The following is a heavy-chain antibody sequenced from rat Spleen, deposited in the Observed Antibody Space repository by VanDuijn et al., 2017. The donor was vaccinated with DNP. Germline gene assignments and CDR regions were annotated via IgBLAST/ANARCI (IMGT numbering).Heavy chain of an antibody. V-gene: IGHV5-22*01. J-gene: IGHJ2*01. CDR3: ARHVLPLRVWDY. CDR1: GFTFTDYY. Sequence: EVQLVESGGGLVQPGRSLMLSCAASGFTFTDYYMAWVRQAPTKGLEWVAYIGYDGNSNYNGDSVKGRFTISRDNAKSTLYLQMNSLRSEDMATYYCARHVLPLRVWDYWGQGVMVTVSS. D-gene: IGHD1-4*01. CDR2: IGYDGNSN.